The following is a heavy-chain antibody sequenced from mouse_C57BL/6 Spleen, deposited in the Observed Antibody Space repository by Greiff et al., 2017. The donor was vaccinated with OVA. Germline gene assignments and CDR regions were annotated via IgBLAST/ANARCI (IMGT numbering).Heavy chain of an antibody. CDR2: IYPRSGNT. J-gene: IGHJ4*01. V-gene: IGHV1-81*01. CDR1: GYTFTSYG. CDR3: ARGDYDYDRSPSPYAMDY. D-gene: IGHD2-4*01. Sequence: VKLMESGAELARPGASVKLSCKASGYTFTSYGISWVKQRTGQGLEWIGEIYPRSGNTYYNEKFKGKATLTADKSSSTAYMELRSLTSEDSAVYFCARGDYDYDRSPSPYAMDYWGQGTSVTVSS.